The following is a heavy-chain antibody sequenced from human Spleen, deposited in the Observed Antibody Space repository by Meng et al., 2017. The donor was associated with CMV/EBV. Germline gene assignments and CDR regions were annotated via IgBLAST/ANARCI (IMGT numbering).Heavy chain of an antibody. CDR3: AFVGVNSSGYSFDY. J-gene: IGHJ4*02. CDR2: ISAYNGNT. CDR1: GYTFTSNG. D-gene: IGHD3-22*01. Sequence: ASVKVSCKASGYTFTSNGISWVRQAPGQGLEWMGWISAYNGNTKYAQRLQGRVTMTTDTSTSTAYLELRSLRSEDTAVYYCAFVGVNSSGYSFDYWGQGTLVTVS. V-gene: IGHV1-18*01.